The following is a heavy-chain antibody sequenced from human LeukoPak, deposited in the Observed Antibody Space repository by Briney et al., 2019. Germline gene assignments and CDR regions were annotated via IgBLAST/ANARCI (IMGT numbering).Heavy chain of an antibody. J-gene: IGHJ4*02. CDR2: ISYDGSNK. V-gene: IGHV3-30*18. CDR3: ANSGYSGYDPDY. Sequence: SGGSLRLSCAASGFTFSSYGMHWVRQAPGKGLEWVAVISYDGSNKYYADSVKGRFTISRDNSKNTLYLQMNSLRAEDTAVYYCANSGYSGYDPDYWGQGTLVTVSS. D-gene: IGHD5-12*01. CDR1: GFTFSSYG.